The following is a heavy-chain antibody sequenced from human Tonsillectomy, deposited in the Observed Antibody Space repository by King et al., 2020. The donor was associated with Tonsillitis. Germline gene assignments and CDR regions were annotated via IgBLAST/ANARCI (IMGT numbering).Heavy chain of an antibody. Sequence: VQLVESGGGVVQPGGSLRLSCAASGFTFDDYAMPWVRQTPGKGLEWVSLISGDGGSTYYADSVTGRFTISRDNSKNSLYLQMNSLRTEDTALYCCAKDYYGSGTYYNPFDYWGQGTLVTVSS. D-gene: IGHD3-10*01. V-gene: IGHV3-43*02. J-gene: IGHJ4*02. CDR1: GFTFDDYA. CDR3: AKDYYGSGTYYNPFDY. CDR2: ISGDGGST.